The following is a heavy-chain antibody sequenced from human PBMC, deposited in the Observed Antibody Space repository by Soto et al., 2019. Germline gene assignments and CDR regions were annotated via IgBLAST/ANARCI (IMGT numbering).Heavy chain of an antibody. CDR3: ARGGVTIFGVVTPRYYYGMDV. CDR2: INAGNGNT. J-gene: IGHJ6*02. CDR1: GYTFTSYA. V-gene: IGHV1-3*01. D-gene: IGHD3-3*01. Sequence: ASVKVSCKASGYTFTSYAIHWVRQAPGQRLEWMGWINAGNGNTKYSQKFQGRVTITRDTSASTAYMELSSLRSEDTAVYYCARGGVTIFGVVTPRYYYGMDVWGQGTTVTVSS.